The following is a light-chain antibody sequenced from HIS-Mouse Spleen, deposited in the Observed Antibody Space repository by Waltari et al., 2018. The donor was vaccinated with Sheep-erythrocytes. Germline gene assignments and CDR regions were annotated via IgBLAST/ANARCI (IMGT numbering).Light chain of an antibody. CDR1: SSDVGSYNL. V-gene: IGLV2-23*01. CDR3: CSYAGSSTVV. J-gene: IGLJ2*01. Sequence: QSALTQPASVSGSPGQSITISCTGPSSDVGSYNLVSWYQQHPGKAPNPMIYEGSKRPSGVSNRFSGSKSGNTASLTISGLQAEDEADYYCCSYAGSSTVVFGGGTKLTVL. CDR2: EGS.